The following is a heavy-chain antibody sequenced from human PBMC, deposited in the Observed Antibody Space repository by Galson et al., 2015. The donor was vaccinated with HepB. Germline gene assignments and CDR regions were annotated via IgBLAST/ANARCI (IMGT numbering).Heavy chain of an antibody. Sequence: SLRLSCAASGFTFDDYAMHWVRQAPGKGLEWVSGISWNSAQIWYADSVKGRFTISRDNAKNSVYLQMNSLRVEDSALYYCAKDSYSNRNHGMDGRGQGTTVTVSS. V-gene: IGHV3-9*01. J-gene: IGHJ6*02. CDR3: AKDSYSNRNHGMDG. CDR2: ISWNSAQI. CDR1: GFTFDDYA. D-gene: IGHD4-11*01.